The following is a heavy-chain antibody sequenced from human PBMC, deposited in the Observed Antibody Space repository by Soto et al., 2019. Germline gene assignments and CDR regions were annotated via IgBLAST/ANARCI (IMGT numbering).Heavy chain of an antibody. Sequence: PGGSLRLSCAASGFTVSSNYMSWVRQAPGKGLEWVSVIYSGGSTYYADSVKGRFTIPRDNSKNTLYLQMNSLRAEDTAVYYCARDHDIPTFDVVAFWGRRTSVIVSS. D-gene: IGHD3-22*01. CDR2: IYSGGST. J-gene: IGHJ6*02. CDR3: ARDHDIPTFDVVAF. CDR1: GFTVSSNY. V-gene: IGHV3-66*01.